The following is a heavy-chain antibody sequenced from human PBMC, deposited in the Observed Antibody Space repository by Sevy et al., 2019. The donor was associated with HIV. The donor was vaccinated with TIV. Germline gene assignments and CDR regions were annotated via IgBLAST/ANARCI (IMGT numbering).Heavy chain of an antibody. CDR3: ARGPHYYYDSSAFFEY. CDR2: IISSGGTI. CDR1: GFAFSSYE. V-gene: IGHV3-48*03. D-gene: IGHD3-22*01. J-gene: IGHJ4*02. Sequence: GGSLRLSCTASGFAFSSYEMNWVSQAPGKGLEWVSYIISSGGTIYYADSVKGRFTISRDNAKNSLFLQMNSLRAEDTAVYYCARGPHYYYDSSAFFEYWGQGTLVTVSS.